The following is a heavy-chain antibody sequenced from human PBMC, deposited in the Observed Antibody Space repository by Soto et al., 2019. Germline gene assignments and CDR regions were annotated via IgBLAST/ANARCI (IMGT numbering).Heavy chain of an antibody. D-gene: IGHD1-1*01. Sequence: QVQLVQSGAEVKKPGSSVKVSCKASGGTFSTSAISWVRQAPGQGLEWVGGIMPVFPTPDYAQNFQGRVTITADESTTTAYLELASLRADDTAVYYCARDKDRLQLGGNYYYILDVWGQGTAITVSS. CDR3: ARDKDRLQLGGNYYYILDV. V-gene: IGHV1-69*12. J-gene: IGHJ6*02. CDR1: GGTFSTSA. CDR2: IMPVFPTP.